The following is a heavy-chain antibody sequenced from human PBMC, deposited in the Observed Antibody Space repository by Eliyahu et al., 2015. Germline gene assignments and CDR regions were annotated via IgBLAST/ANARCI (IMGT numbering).Heavy chain of an antibody. V-gene: IGHV2-5*02. D-gene: IGHD4-23*01. CDR2: IYWDDEK. CDR1: GFSXTTSGVV. J-gene: IGHJ4*02. CDR3: ARTSTVATSAAQRLAFNY. Sequence: QITLKESGPTLVKPTQTLTLTCTFSGFSXTTSGVVLGWIRQPPGKALEWLAIIYWDDEKRYNPSLKSRLTITKDTSKNQVVLAMTNMDPVDTATYYCARTSTVATSAAQRLAFNYWGQGTLVTVSS.